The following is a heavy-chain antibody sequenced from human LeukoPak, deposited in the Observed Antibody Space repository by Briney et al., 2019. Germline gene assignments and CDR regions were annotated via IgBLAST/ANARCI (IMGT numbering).Heavy chain of an antibody. CDR2: ISSASNTI. D-gene: IGHD3-10*01. CDR3: ARDGWFGDYNWFDP. V-gene: IGHV3-48*01. CDR1: GFTFSSYS. Sequence: GESLRLSCAASGFTFSSYSMNWVRQAPGKGLEWVSYISSASNTIYYADSVKGRFTISRDNAKNSLYLQVNSLRAEDTAMYYCARDGWFGDYNWFDPWGQGTLVTVSS. J-gene: IGHJ5*02.